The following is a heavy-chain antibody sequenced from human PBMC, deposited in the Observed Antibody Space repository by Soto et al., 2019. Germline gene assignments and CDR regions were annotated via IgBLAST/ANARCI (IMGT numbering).Heavy chain of an antibody. CDR2: ISSSSTYI. CDR1: GFTFSSYD. J-gene: IGHJ6*03. D-gene: IGHD6-13*01. V-gene: IGHV3-21*01. Sequence: GGSLRLSCAASGFTFSSYDMNWVRQAPGKGLEWVSSISSSSTYIYYADSVKGRFTISRDNAKNSLHLQMNSLRAEDTAVYYCARAARVAAAGTHLLRNYYYMDVWGKGTTVTVSS. CDR3: ARAARVAAAGTHLLRNYYYMDV.